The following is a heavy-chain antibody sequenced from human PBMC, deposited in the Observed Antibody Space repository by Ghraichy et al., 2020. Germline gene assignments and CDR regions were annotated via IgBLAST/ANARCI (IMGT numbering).Heavy chain of an antibody. J-gene: IGHJ4*02. Sequence: SGPTLVKPTQTLTLTCTFSGFSLSTSGVGVGWIRQPPGKALEWLALIYWDDDKRYSPSLKSRLTITKDTSKNQVVLTMTNMDPVDTATYYCSHRRPYELGIVFGYWGQGTLVTVSS. D-gene: IGHD7-27*01. CDR1: GFSLSTSGVG. CDR2: IYWDDDK. V-gene: IGHV2-5*02. CDR3: SHRRPYELGIVFGY.